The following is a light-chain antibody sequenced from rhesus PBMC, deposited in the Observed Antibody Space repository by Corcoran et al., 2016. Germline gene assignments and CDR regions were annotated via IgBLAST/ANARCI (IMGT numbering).Light chain of an antibody. CDR3: QVWDKISDHYI. V-gene: IGLV3-36*02. CDR1: NIGSFY. CDR2: YDD. J-gene: IGLJ1*01. Sequence: SSDLTQPPSVSVSPGQTARITCGGDNIGSFYVHWQQQKPPQAPVVVIYYDDSRPSSTPARFSGSKSGNTATLTIAGVEAGDEADYYCQVWDKISDHYIFGPGTRLTVL.